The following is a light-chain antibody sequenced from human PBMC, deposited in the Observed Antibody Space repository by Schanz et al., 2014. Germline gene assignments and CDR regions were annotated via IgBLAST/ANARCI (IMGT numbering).Light chain of an antibody. CDR2: DVT. CDR3: SSYTTSITLV. J-gene: IGLJ3*02. CDR1: SSDVGNYNY. V-gene: IGLV2-14*03. Sequence: QSVLTQPASVSGSPGQSITISCTGTSSDVGNYNYVSWYQQHPGKAPKLVIYDVTNRPSGVSNRFSGSKSGNTASLTISGLQTEDEADYYCSSYTTSITLVFGGGTKLTVL.